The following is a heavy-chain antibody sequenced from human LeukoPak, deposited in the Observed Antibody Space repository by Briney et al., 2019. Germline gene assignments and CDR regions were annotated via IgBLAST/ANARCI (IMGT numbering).Heavy chain of an antibody. Sequence: PSETLSLTCTVSGGSITSGTFYWGWTRQPPGKGLEWIGTIHHSGSTSYNPSLQSRATISVDTFSNQFSLKLSSVTAADTAVYYCARGAPSLYYYYMDIWGKGTTVTVSS. D-gene: IGHD3-16*01. J-gene: IGHJ6*03. CDR3: ARGAPSLYYYYMDI. CDR2: IHHSGST. V-gene: IGHV4-39*07. CDR1: GGSITSGTFY.